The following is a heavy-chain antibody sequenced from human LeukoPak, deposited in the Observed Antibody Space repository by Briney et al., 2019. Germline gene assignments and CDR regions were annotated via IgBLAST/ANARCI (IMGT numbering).Heavy chain of an antibody. J-gene: IGHJ4*02. CDR3: AGRSVFWSGYYDY. CDR2: INHSGST. D-gene: IGHD3-3*01. V-gene: IGHV4-34*01. Sequence: SETLSLTCAVYGGSFSGYYWSWIRQPPGKGLEWIGEINHSGSTNYNPSLKSRVTISVDTTKNQFSLKLSSVTAADTAVYYCAGRSVFWSGYYDYWGQGTLVTVSS. CDR1: GGSFSGYY.